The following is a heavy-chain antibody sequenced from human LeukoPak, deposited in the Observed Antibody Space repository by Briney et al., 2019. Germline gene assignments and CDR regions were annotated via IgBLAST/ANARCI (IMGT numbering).Heavy chain of an antibody. CDR3: ARYNTGSVDY. D-gene: IGHD2-8*02. J-gene: IGHJ4*02. V-gene: IGHV3-33*01. Sequence: GRSLILSCAASGFTFSSYGMHWVRQAPGKGLEWVAVIWYDGSKKYYADSVKGRFTISRDNSKNTLYLQMDSLRAEDTAVYYCARYNTGSVDYWGQGTLVTVSS. CDR2: IWYDGSKK. CDR1: GFTFSSYG.